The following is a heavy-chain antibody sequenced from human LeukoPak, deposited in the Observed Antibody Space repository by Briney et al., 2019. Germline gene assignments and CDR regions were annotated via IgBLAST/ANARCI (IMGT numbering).Heavy chain of an antibody. CDR1: GFTFSNYW. CDR3: ARRNAMDV. V-gene: IGHV3-7*03. CDR2: INRDGSER. J-gene: IGHJ6*02. Sequence: PLGALRLSCAASGFTFSNYWMTWVRQAPGKGLEWVANINRDGSERYYVDSVKGRFTISRDDAKSSLYLQMNSLRAEDTAVYYCARRNAMDVWGQGTTVIVFS.